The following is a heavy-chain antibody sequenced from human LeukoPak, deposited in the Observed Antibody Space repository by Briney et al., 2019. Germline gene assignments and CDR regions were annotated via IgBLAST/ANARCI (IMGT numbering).Heavy chain of an antibody. D-gene: IGHD1-26*01. J-gene: IGHJ4*02. V-gene: IGHV3-7*03. CDR3: AARSSGDPYF. CDR1: GLTLSNYW. Sequence: GGSLKLSCTASGLTLSNYWMIWVRQAPGKGLQWVAKIKQDGSEKYYVDSVKGRFTISRDNAENSLYLQMNSLRVEDTAVYYCAARSSGDPYFWGQGTLVTVSS. CDR2: IKQDGSEK.